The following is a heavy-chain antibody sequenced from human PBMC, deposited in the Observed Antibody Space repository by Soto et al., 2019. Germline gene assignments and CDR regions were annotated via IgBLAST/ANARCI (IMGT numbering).Heavy chain of an antibody. CDR1: GVSIIGHF. J-gene: IGHJ4*02. D-gene: IGHD3-10*01. CDR3: ARAGTNMVQFDY. V-gene: IGHV4-59*11. Sequence: SETLSLTCAVSGVSIIGHFWSWIRQSPGKGLEWIGHIYYSGSTSYSPSLKRRVSISVDTSKNQFSLEVHSLTAADTAVYYCARAGTNMVQFDYWGQGTLVTVSS. CDR2: IYYSGST.